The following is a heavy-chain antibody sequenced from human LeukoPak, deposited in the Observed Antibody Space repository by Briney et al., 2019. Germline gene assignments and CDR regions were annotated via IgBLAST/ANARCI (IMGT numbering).Heavy chain of an antibody. Sequence: SETLSLTCTVSGDSISSSNYCWGWIRQPPGKGLEWIGSIYYSGSTYYNPSLKSRVTISVDTSKNQFSLNLTSVTAADTAVYYCARAMSIAARLQTIFDYWGQGTLVTVSS. J-gene: IGHJ4*02. CDR1: GDSISSSNYC. CDR3: ARAMSIAARLQTIFDY. D-gene: IGHD6-6*01. V-gene: IGHV4-39*07. CDR2: IYYSGST.